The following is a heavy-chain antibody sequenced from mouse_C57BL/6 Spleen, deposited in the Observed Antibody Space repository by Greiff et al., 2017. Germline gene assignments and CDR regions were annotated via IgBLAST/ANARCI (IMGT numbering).Heavy chain of an antibody. D-gene: IGHD1-1*01. CDR1: GYTFTSYW. Sequence: QVQLKQPGAELVMPGASVKLSCKASGYTFTSYWMHWVKQRPGQGLEWIGEIDPSDSYTNYNQKFKGKSTLTVDKSSSTAYMQLSSLTSEDSAVYYCARRYYGSSGYFDYWGQGTTLTVSS. CDR2: IDPSDSYT. CDR3: ARRYYGSSGYFDY. V-gene: IGHV1-69*01. J-gene: IGHJ2*01.